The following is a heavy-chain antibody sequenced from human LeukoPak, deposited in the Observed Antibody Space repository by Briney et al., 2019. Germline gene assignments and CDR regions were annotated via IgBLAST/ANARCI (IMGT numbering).Heavy chain of an antibody. Sequence: PGGSLRLSCAASGFTFSDYAMSWIRQAPGKGLEWVSATRGRDTDAYYADSVRGRFTISRDNSRNTLYLQMNSLRAEDTAVYYCAKENSGSFDYWGQGALVTVSS. V-gene: IGHV3-23*01. J-gene: IGHJ4*02. CDR3: AKENSGSFDY. CDR1: GFTFSDYA. CDR2: TRGRDTDA. D-gene: IGHD3-22*01.